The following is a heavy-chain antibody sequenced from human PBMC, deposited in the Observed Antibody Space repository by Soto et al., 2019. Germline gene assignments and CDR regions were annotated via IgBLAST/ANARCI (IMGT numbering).Heavy chain of an antibody. CDR3: ARETVVVAAGWFDP. J-gene: IGHJ5*02. V-gene: IGHV1-46*01. Sequence: QVQLVQSGAEVKKPGASVKLSCKASGYTFTSSYIHWVRQAPGQGPEWMGIINPGSGTTSYVQKCQGRVTMTRDTSTSTVYMDLSSLRSEDTAVYYCARETVVVAAGWFDPWGQGTLVTVSS. D-gene: IGHD2-15*01. CDR1: GYTFTSSY. CDR2: INPGSGTT.